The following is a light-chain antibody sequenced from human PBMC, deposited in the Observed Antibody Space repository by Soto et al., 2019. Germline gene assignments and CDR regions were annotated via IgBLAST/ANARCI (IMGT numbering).Light chain of an antibody. CDR2: GAS. Sequence: EIVLTQSPATLSLSPGERATLSCRASQSVSSSYLARYQQKPGQAPRLLIYGASSRATGIPDRFSGSGSGTDFTLTISRLEPEDFAVFYCQQYGSSPRTFGQGTKVDI. J-gene: IGKJ1*01. CDR1: QSVSSSY. CDR3: QQYGSSPRT. V-gene: IGKV3-20*01.